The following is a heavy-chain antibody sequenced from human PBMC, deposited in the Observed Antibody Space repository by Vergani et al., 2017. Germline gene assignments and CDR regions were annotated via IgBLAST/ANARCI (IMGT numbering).Heavy chain of an antibody. CDR2: IRSDESRR. CDR1: GFTFNSYG. CDR3: AKEGGGYCSGGTCYPEY. Sequence: QVQLVESGGGVVQPGRSLRVSCAASGFTFNSYGMHWVRQAPGKGLEWVASIRSDESRRYYGDSMEGPFTISRDNSKNTLYLQMKSLRPEDTAVYYCAKEGGGYCSGGTCYPEYWGQGTLVIVSS. D-gene: IGHD2-15*01. V-gene: IGHV3-30*02. J-gene: IGHJ4*02.